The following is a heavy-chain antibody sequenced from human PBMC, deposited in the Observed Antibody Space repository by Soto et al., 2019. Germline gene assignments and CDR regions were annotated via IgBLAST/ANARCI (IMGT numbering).Heavy chain of an antibody. D-gene: IGHD2-15*01. CDR1: GDTFTSYY. Sequence: QVQLVQSGAEVKKPGASVKISCKASGDTFTSYYMHWVRQAPGQGLEWMGIINPSGDTSYAQKFQGRVTMTRDPSTSTVYMELSSLGSEDSAVYYCARVYCSGGGCYGIDYWGQGTLVTVSS. V-gene: IGHV1-46*01. J-gene: IGHJ4*02. CDR3: ARVYCSGGGCYGIDY. CDR2: INPSGDT.